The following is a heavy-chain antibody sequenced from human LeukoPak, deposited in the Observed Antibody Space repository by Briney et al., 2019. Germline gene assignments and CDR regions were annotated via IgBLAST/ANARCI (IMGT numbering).Heavy chain of an antibody. Sequence: ASVKVSCKASGYTFTSYGITWVRQAPGQGLDCLGWISAYNVNTNYAQKLQGRVTMTTDTSTSTAYMELRSLRSDDTAVYYCARGYSSGWYVGDYWGQGTLVTVSS. D-gene: IGHD6-19*01. CDR2: ISAYNVNT. V-gene: IGHV1-18*04. CDR1: GYTFTSYG. J-gene: IGHJ4*02. CDR3: ARGYSSGWYVGDY.